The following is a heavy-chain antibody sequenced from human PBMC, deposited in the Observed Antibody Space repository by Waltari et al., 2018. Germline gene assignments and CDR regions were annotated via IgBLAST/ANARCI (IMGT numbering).Heavy chain of an antibody. V-gene: IGHV4-34*01. CDR3: ARGRGYDILTGHHSYYFDY. J-gene: IGHJ4*02. CDR1: GGSFSGYY. Sequence: QVQLQQWGAGLLKPSETLSLTCAVYGGSFSGYYWSWIRQPPGKGLEWIGEINHTGSTNYKPSLKRRVTISVDTSKNQFSLKLSSVTAADTAVYYCARGRGYDILTGHHSYYFDYWGQGTLVTVSS. CDR2: INHTGST. D-gene: IGHD3-9*01.